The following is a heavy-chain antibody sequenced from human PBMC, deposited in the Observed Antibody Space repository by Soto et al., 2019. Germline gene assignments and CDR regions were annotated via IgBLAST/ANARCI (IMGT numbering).Heavy chain of an antibody. CDR2: VHISGHS. D-gene: IGHD2-15*01. CDR1: GGSVRAPDW. J-gene: IGHJ5*01. Sequence: SSETLSLTCTLSGGSVRAPDWWNWVRQSPDKGLEWIAEVHISGHSNYNPSLRSRVSVSIDSSKNQFYLNLNSVTAADTAIYYCARVRQGCSANNRYFDPWGQGTQVTVSS. CDR3: ARVRQGCSANNRYFDP. V-gene: IGHV4-4*02.